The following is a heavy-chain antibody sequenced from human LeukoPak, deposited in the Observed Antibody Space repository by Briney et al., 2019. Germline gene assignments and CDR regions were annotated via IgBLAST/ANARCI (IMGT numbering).Heavy chain of an antibody. CDR2: ISYSGST. CDR3: ARLDRGINAAHFDY. V-gene: IGHV4-39*01. J-gene: IGHJ4*02. CDR1: GGSISSSTFY. Sequence: SETLSLTCTVSGGSISSSTFYWGWIRQPPGKGLEWIGIISYSGSTYYNPSLKSRVTISVDTSKNQFSLKLSSVTAADTAVYYCARLDRGINAAHFDYWGQGTLVTVSS. D-gene: IGHD6-25*01.